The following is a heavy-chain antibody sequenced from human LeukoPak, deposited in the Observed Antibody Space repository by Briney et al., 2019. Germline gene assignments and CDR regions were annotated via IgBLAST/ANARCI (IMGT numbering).Heavy chain of an antibody. J-gene: IGHJ5*02. CDR1: GFTFTTYA. V-gene: IGHV4-34*01. CDR2: INHSGST. CDR3: ARAAGVRYFDWLPRNNWFDP. Sequence: GSLRLSCAASGFTFTTYAMSWVRQPPGKGLEWIGEINHSGSTNYNPSLKSRVTISVDTSKNQFSLKLSSVTAADTAVYYCARAAGVRYFDWLPRNNWFDPWGQGTLVTVSS. D-gene: IGHD3-9*01.